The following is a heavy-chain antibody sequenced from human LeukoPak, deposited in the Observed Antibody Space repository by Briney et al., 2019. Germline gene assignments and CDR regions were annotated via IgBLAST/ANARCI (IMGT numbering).Heavy chain of an antibody. D-gene: IGHD3-22*01. CDR2: TNRDGREK. J-gene: IGHJ4*02. CDR3: ARLLSYYYDTSNSYFDY. V-gene: IGHV3-7*01. CDR1: EFSFSNYW. Sequence: GGSLRLSCAACEFSFSNYWMSWVRQAPGKGLELVANTNRDGREKYYVDSVRGRFTISRDNAKNSMYLHMNSLRAEDTAVYYCARLLSYYYDTSNSYFDYWGQGTLVTVSS.